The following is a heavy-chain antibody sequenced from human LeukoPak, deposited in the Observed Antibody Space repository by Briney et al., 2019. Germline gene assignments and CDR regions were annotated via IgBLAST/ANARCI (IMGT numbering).Heavy chain of an antibody. D-gene: IGHD3-10*01. Sequence: PSETLSLTCAVYGGSFSGYYWSWIRQPPGKGLEWIGEINHSGSTNYNPSLKSRVTISVDTSKNQFSLKLSSVTAADTAVYYCARVYYGPRGRWFDPWGQGTLVTVSS. CDR3: ARVYYGPRGRWFDP. CDR2: INHSGST. V-gene: IGHV4-34*01. CDR1: GGSFSGYY. J-gene: IGHJ5*02.